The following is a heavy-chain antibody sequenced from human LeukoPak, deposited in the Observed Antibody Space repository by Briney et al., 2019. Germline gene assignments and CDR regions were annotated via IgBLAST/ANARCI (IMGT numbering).Heavy chain of an antibody. D-gene: IGHD5-12*01. Sequence: GESLRISCKGSGYSFTSYWISWVRQMPGKGLEWMGRIDPSDSYTNYSPSFQGHVTISADKSINTAYLQWASLKASDTAMYYCSTARAFDSRSFDYWGQGPLVTVSS. CDR1: GYSFTSYW. CDR2: IDPSDSYT. V-gene: IGHV5-10-1*01. CDR3: STARAFDSRSFDY. J-gene: IGHJ4*02.